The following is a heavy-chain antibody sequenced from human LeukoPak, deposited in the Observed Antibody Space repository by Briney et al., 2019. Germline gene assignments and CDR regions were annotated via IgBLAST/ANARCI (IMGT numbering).Heavy chain of an antibody. CDR2: IYYSGST. CDR3: ARVGLYYDSSGYSPEFFDY. V-gene: IGHV4-39*07. J-gene: IGHJ4*02. CDR1: GGSISSSSYY. D-gene: IGHD3-22*01. Sequence: PSETLSLTCTVSGGSISSSSYYWGWIRQPPGKGLEWIGSIYYSGSTYYNPSLKSRVTISVDTSKNQFSLKLSSVTAADTAVYYCARVGLYYDSSGYSPEFFDYWGQGTLVTVSS.